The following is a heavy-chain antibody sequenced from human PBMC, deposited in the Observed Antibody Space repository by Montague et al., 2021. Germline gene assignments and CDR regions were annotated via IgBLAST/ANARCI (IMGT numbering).Heavy chain of an antibody. CDR1: GGSLDGFY. Sequence: SETLSLTCAVYGGSLDGFYWTWTRQPPGKGLEWIGETNHRGISSYNPALKGRVTLSAETSKNQFSLRVTSVTAADTAVYFCARYLRGGYDEWGRGTLVTVSS. D-gene: IGHD5-12*01. CDR3: ARYLRGGYDE. J-gene: IGHJ4*02. V-gene: IGHV4-34*01. CDR2: TNHRGIS.